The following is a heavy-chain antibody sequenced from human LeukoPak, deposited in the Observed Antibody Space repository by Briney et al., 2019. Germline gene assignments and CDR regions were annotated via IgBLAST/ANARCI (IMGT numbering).Heavy chain of an antibody. Sequence: GGSLRLSCAASGFTFSSYAMSWVRQAPGKGLEWVSAISGSGGTTYYADSVKGRFTISRDNVGNSLYLQMNSLRDEDTAVYYCARVAAGYSVNYFDYWGQGTLVTVPS. CDR3: ARVAAGYSVNYFDY. J-gene: IGHJ4*02. V-gene: IGHV3-23*01. CDR1: GFTFSSYA. CDR2: ISGSGGTT. D-gene: IGHD4-23*01.